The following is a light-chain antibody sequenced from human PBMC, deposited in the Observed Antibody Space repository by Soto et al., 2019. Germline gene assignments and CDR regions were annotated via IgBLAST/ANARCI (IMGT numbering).Light chain of an antibody. V-gene: IGKV3-11*01. J-gene: IGKJ1*01. CDR3: QQHNKWPRT. Sequence: EIVLTHSPATLSLSPWEIATLSCRASQSVKTLLVWYQQRPGQAPRLLIHDASHRAAGIPARFSGSGSGIEFNLTISSLQSEDFAIYYCQQHNKWPRTFGQGTKVDIK. CDR2: DAS. CDR1: QSVKTL.